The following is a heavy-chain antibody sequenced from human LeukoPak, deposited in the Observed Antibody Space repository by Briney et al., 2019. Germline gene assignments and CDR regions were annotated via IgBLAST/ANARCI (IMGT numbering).Heavy chain of an antibody. Sequence: PGGSLRLSCAASGFTFSSYAMSWVRQAPGKGLEYLSVITSSGGASYYADSVKGRFTISRDDAKNTLYLQMNSLRVEDTAVYYCARDDPTVTTGPPVGSWGQGTLVTVSS. CDR1: GFTFSSYA. CDR3: ARDDPTVTTGPPVGS. CDR2: ITSSGGAS. J-gene: IGHJ4*02. D-gene: IGHD4-17*01. V-gene: IGHV3-23*01.